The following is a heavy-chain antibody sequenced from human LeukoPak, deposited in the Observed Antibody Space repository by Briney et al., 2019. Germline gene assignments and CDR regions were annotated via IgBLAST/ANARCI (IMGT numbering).Heavy chain of an antibody. CDR3: ARRAGAYTHHYDY. V-gene: IGHV3-53*01. Sequence: GGSLRLSCTVSGFTVSSNSMSWVRQAPGKGLEWVSFIYSAGSTHYSDSVKGRFTISIDNSKNTLYLKMNSLRAEDTAVYYCARRAGAYTHHYDYWGQGTLVTVS. D-gene: IGHD3-16*01. CDR1: GFTVSSNS. J-gene: IGHJ4*02. CDR2: IYSAGST.